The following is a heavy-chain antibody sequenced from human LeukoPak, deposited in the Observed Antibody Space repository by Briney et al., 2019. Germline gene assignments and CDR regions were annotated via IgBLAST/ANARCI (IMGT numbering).Heavy chain of an antibody. D-gene: IGHD3-10*01. J-gene: IGHJ4*02. Sequence: GGSLRLSCAPSAFTFSSYAISWVRHAPGNGLELVSAIIGSGGSTYYADSVKGRFTISRENSKNTLYLQMNSVRAEDTAVYYCEKASNYGSGSCYPRGVDYWGQGTLVTV. CDR3: EKASNYGSGSCYPRGVDY. CDR2: IIGSGGST. CDR1: AFTFSSYA. V-gene: IGHV3-23*01.